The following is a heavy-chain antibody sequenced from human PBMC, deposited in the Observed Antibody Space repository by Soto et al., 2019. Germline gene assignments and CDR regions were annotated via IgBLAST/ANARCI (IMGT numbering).Heavy chain of an antibody. V-gene: IGHV4-31*02. CDR3: ARHYNSGYDLGYYYGMDV. Sequence: SVTLSLTCTVSGFSISSGCYYWSWIRQHPGKGLEWIGYIYYSGSTYYNPSLKSRVTISVDTSKNQFSLKLSSVTAADTAVYYCARHYNSGYDLGYYYGMDVWGQGTKVTVSS. D-gene: IGHD5-12*01. CDR2: IYYSGST. CDR1: GFSISSGCYY. J-gene: IGHJ6*02.